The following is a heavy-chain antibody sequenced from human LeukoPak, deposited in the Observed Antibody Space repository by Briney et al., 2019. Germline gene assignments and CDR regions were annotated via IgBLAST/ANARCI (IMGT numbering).Heavy chain of an antibody. Sequence: GASVKVSCKASGGAFSSYAISWVRQAPGQGLEWMGRIIPILGIANYAQKFQGRVTITADKSTSTAYMELSSLRSEDTAVYYCASLTGEDGYWGQGTLVTVSS. D-gene: IGHD7-27*01. CDR1: GGAFSSYA. V-gene: IGHV1-69*04. CDR3: ASLTGEDGY. CDR2: IIPILGIA. J-gene: IGHJ4*02.